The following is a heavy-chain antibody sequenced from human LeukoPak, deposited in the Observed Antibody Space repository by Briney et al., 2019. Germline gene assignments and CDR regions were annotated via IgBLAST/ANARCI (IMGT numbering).Heavy chain of an antibody. V-gene: IGHV3-74*01. CDR2: INSDGSST. D-gene: IGHD6-13*01. CDR3: ARGSIAAAGSNWFDP. CDR1: GFTFSSYW. Sequence: GGSLRLSCAASGFTFSSYWMHWVRQAPGKGLVWVSRINSDGSSTSYADSVKGRFTISRDNAKNTLYLQMNSLRAEDTAVYYCARGSIAAAGSNWFDPWGQGTLVTVSS. J-gene: IGHJ5*02.